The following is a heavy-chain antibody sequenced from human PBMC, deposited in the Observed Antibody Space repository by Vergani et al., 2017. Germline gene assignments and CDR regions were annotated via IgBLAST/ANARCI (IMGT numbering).Heavy chain of an antibody. J-gene: IGHJ6*02. Sequence: EVQLVESGGGLVQPGGSLRLSCAASGFTFSSYSMNWVRQAPGKGLEWVSYISSSSSTIYYADSVKGRFTISRDNAKNSLYLQMNSLRAEDTAVYYCARENCSSTSCYDNYYYYGMDVWGQGTTVTVSS. D-gene: IGHD2-2*01. CDR1: GFTFSSYS. V-gene: IGHV3-48*01. CDR2: ISSSSSTI. CDR3: ARENCSSTSCYDNYYYYGMDV.